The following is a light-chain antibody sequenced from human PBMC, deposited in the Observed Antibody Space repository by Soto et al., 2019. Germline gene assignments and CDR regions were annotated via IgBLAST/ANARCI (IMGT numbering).Light chain of an antibody. CDR3: QSYDSGLGGYVI. CDR2: SDN. CDR1: NSNIGDNS. Sequence: QSVLTQPPSASGTPGQVFTISCSGSNSNIGDNSVNWYQQLPGTAPKLLIYSDNRRPSGVPDRFSGSKSGTSASLAISGLQSEDEADYYCQSYDSGLGGYVIFGGGTKLTVL. J-gene: IGLJ2*01. V-gene: IGLV1-44*01.